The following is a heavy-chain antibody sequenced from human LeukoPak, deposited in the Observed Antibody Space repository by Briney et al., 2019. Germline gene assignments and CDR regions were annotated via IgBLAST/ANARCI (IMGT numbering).Heavy chain of an antibody. J-gene: IGHJ4*02. CDR1: GGSISSGSYY. Sequence: PSQTLSLTCTVSGGSISSGSYYWSWIRQPAGKGLEWIGRIYTSGSTNYNPSLKSRVTMSVDTSKNQFSLKLSSVTAADTAVYYCARQQDSGSYYSRRGFDYWGQGTLVTVSS. D-gene: IGHD1-26*01. CDR3: ARQQDSGSYYSRRGFDY. V-gene: IGHV4-61*02. CDR2: IYTSGST.